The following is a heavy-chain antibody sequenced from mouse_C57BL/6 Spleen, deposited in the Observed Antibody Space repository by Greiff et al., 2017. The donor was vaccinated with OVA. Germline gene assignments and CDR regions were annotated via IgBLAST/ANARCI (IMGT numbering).Heavy chain of an antibody. D-gene: IGHD1-1*01. J-gene: IGHJ4*01. Sequence: QVQLKESGPGLVQPSQSLSITCTVSGFSLTSYGVHWVRQSPGKGLEWLGVIWSGGSTAYNAAFISRLSISKDNSKSQVFFKMNSLQADDTAIYYGARKGYGSSPYAMDYWGQGTSVTVSS. CDR1: GFSLTSYG. V-gene: IGHV2-2*01. CDR3: ARKGYGSSPYAMDY. CDR2: IWSGGST.